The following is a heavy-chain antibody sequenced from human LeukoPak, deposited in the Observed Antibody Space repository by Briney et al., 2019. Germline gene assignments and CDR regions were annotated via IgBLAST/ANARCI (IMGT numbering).Heavy chain of an antibody. V-gene: IGHV1-69*13. Sequence: GASVKVSCKASGGTFSSYATSWVRQAPGQGLEWMGGIIPIFGTANYAQKFQGRVTITADESTSTAYMELSSLRSEDTAVYYCARDTRWFGESDYYYYGMDVWGKGTTVTVSS. CDR1: GGTFSSYA. CDR2: IIPIFGTA. CDR3: ARDTRWFGESDYYYYGMDV. J-gene: IGHJ6*04. D-gene: IGHD3-10*01.